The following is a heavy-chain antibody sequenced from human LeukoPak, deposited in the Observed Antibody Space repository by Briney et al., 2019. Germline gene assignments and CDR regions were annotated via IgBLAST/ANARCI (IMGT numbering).Heavy chain of an antibody. Sequence: SETLSLTCAVSGGAFSNYFWTWIRQPPRKGLEWIAEINDSGSTNSNSSLRSRVAISLDTSKNQFSLRLTSVTAADTAVYYCARGQYCSTTTCYSARRYFDFWGQGTLVTVSS. D-gene: IGHD2-2*01. CDR1: GGAFSNYF. V-gene: IGHV4-34*01. CDR2: INDSGST. CDR3: ARGQYCSTTTCYSARRYFDF. J-gene: IGHJ4*02.